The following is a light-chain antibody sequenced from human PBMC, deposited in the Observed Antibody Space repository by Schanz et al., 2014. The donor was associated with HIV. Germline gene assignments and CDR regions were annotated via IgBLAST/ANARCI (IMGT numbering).Light chain of an antibody. CDR2: SAS. V-gene: IGKV3-20*01. CDR3: QHYGSSLVT. Sequence: EIVMTQSPATLSVSPGERATLSCRASQSVSSNLAWYQQKRGQVPRLLIYSASRRANGIPDRFSGSGSGTDFTLTISRLEPEDFAVYYCQHYGSSLVTFGGGTKVEIK. J-gene: IGKJ4*01. CDR1: QSVSSN.